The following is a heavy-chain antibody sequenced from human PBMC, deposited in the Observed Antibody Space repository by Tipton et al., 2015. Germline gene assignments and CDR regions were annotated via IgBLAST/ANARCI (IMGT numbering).Heavy chain of an antibody. CDR1: SDSISKYY. J-gene: IGHJ5*01. Sequence: TLSLTCSVSSDSISKYYWSWIRQPPRKELEWIGYIQYSGSTNYNPSLKSRVTISVDTSKTQFSLKMSSVTASDTAVYYCARARGRHGGLVNSWGPGIPVTVPS. D-gene: IGHD4-23*01. CDR3: ARARGRHGGLVNS. CDR2: IQYSGST. V-gene: IGHV4-59*07.